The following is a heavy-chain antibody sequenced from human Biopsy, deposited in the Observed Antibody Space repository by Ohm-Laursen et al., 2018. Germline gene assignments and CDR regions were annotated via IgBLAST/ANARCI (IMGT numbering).Heavy chain of an antibody. D-gene: IGHD6-13*01. V-gene: IGHV4-34*01. Sequence: SDTLSLTCAVYGGSFNGYFWSWIRQPPGKGLEWIGDITQSGSTNYSPSFKSRVTISVDTAKKQFSLSLRSVTAADTAVYYCARVPLPGIGAAYQGRFLYGMDVWGQGTTVSVSS. J-gene: IGHJ6*02. CDR2: ITQSGST. CDR1: GGSFNGYF. CDR3: ARVPLPGIGAAYQGRFLYGMDV.